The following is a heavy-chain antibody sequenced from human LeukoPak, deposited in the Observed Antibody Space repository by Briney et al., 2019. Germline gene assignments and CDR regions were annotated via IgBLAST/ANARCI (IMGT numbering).Heavy chain of an antibody. D-gene: IGHD3-3*01. CDR3: ARYYDFWSSSYYYYMDV. J-gene: IGHJ6*03. V-gene: IGHV3-7*01. CDR2: IKQDGSEK. Sequence: GGSLRLSCAASGFTFSSYWMSWVRQAPGKGLEWVANIKQDGSEKYYVDSVKGRFTISRDNAKNSLYLQMNSLRAEDTAVYYCARYYDFWSSSYYYYMDVWGKGTTVTVSS. CDR1: GFTFSSYW.